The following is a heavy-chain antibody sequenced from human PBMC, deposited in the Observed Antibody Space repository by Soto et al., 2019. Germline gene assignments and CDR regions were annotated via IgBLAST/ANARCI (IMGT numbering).Heavy chain of an antibody. V-gene: IGHV3-30-3*01. CDR3: ARDRVVVVPAAVDY. D-gene: IGHD2-2*01. CDR2: ISYDGSNK. J-gene: IGHJ4*02. Sequence: QVQLVESGGGVVQPGRSLRLSCAASGFTFSSYALHWVRQAPGKGLEWVAFISYDGSNKYYADSVKGRFTISRDNSKNTLYLQMNKLRPEDTAVYYCARDRVVVVPAAVDYWGQGTLVTVSS. CDR1: GFTFSSYA.